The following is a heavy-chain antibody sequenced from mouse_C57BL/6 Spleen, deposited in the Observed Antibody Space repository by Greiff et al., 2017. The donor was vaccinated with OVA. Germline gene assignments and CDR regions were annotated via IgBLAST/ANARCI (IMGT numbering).Heavy chain of an antibody. Sequence: QVQLKQPGAELVKPGTSVKLSCKASGYTFTSYWMHWVKQRPGQGLEWIGVIDPSDSYTNYNQKFKGKATLTVDTSSSTAYMQLSSLTSEDSAVYYCARNSNYDWCAYWGKGTRVTVSA. CDR3: ARNSNYDWCAY. D-gene: IGHD2-5*01. V-gene: IGHV1-59*01. J-gene: IGHJ3*01. CDR2: IDPSDSYT. CDR1: GYTFTSYW.